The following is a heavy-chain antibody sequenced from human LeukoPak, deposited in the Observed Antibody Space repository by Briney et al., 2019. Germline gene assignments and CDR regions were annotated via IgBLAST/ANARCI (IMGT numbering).Heavy chain of an antibody. J-gene: IGHJ4*02. CDR1: GYTFTSYA. V-gene: IGHV1-3*01. D-gene: IGHD3-9*01. Sequence: ASVKVSCKASGYTFTSYAMHWVRQAPGQRLEWMGWINAGNGNTKYSQKFQGRVTITRDTSASTAYMELSSLRSEDTAVFFCARDRPYDILTGYLDYWGQGTLVTVSS. CDR2: INAGNGNT. CDR3: ARDRPYDILTGYLDY.